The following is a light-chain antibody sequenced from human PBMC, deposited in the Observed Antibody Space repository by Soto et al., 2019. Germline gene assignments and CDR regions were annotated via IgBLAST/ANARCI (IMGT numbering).Light chain of an antibody. CDR3: QVWDSDVLHHV. V-gene: IGLV3-21*02. CDR1: NIGSKN. Sequence: LTQSPSVSVAPGQTARITCGGNNIGSKNVHWFQQRPGQAPVLVVFDDDDRPSGIPDRFSGSNSGNTATLTISRVEAGDEADYYCQVWDSDVLHHVFGTGTKVTVL. CDR2: DDD. J-gene: IGLJ1*01.